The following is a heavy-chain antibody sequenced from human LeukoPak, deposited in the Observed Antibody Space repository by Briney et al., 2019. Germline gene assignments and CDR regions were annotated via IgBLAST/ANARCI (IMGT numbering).Heavy chain of an antibody. CDR2: IYPGDSDT. Sequence: GESLKTSCKGSGYSFTSYWIGWVRQMPGKGLEWMGIIYPGDSDTRYSPSFQGQVTISADKSISTAYLQWSSLKASDTAMYYCARHRIAVAGLNYYYYMDVWGKGTTVTVSS. CDR1: GYSFTSYW. J-gene: IGHJ6*03. CDR3: ARHRIAVAGLNYYYYMDV. V-gene: IGHV5-51*01. D-gene: IGHD6-19*01.